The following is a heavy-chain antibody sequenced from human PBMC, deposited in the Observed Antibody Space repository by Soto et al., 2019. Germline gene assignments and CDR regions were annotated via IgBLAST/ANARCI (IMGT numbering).Heavy chain of an antibody. Sequence: SETLSLTCAVYGGSFSGYYWSWIRQPPGKGLEWIGEINHSGSTKYNPSLKSRVTILVDTSKNQFSLKLSSVTAADTAVYYCASQWAVAAVFDYWGRGTLVTVS. CDR2: INHSGST. CDR3: ASQWAVAAVFDY. D-gene: IGHD2-15*01. V-gene: IGHV4-34*01. CDR1: GGSFSGYY. J-gene: IGHJ4*02.